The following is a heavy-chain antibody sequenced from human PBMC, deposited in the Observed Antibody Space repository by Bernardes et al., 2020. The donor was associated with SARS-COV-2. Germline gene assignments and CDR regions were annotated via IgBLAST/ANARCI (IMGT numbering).Heavy chain of an antibody. CDR2: ISAYNGTT. J-gene: IGHJ3*02. Sequence: ASVKVSCKASGYTFTSYGISWVRQAPGQGLEWMGWISAYNGTTTYAQKLQGRVTMTTDTSTSTAYMELRSLRSDDTAVYYCARDRIDIVVVVAAQKGAFDIWGQGTMVTGSS. CDR1: GYTFTSYG. V-gene: IGHV1-18*01. CDR3: ARDRIDIVVVVAAQKGAFDI. D-gene: IGHD2-15*01.